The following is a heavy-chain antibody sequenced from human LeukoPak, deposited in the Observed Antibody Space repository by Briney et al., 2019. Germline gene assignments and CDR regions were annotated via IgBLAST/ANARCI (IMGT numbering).Heavy chain of an antibody. CDR3: ARNALGRDGYNYGY. J-gene: IGHJ4*02. CDR1: GGSISSSSYY. CDR2: IYYSGST. V-gene: IGHV4-39*07. Sequence: SETLSLTCTVSGGSISSSSYYWGWIRQPPGKGLEWIGSIYYSGSTYYNPSLKSRVTISVDTSKNQFSLKLSSVTAADTAVYYCARNALGRDGYNYGYWGQGTLVTVSS. D-gene: IGHD5-24*01.